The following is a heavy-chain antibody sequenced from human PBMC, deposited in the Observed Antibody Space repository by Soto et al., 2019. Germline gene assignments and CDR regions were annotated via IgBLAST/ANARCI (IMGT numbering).Heavy chain of an antibody. CDR3: ARDRRILAGTTYSYYYGMDV. D-gene: IGHD1-7*01. CDR2: ISAYNGNT. Sequence: ASVKVSCKACGYTFTSYGISWVRQAPGQGLEWVGWISAYNGNTNYAQKLQGRVTMATDTSTSTAYMELRSLRSDDTAVYYCARDRRILAGTTYSYYYGMDVWGQGTTVTVSS. CDR1: GYTFTSYG. J-gene: IGHJ6*02. V-gene: IGHV1-18*01.